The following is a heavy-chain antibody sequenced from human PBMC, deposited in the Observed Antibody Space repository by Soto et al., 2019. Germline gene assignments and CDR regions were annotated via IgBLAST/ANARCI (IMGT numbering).Heavy chain of an antibody. CDR1: GFTFSSYA. J-gene: IGHJ4*02. CDR2: ISYDGSNK. Sequence: SLRLSCAASGFTFSSYAMHWVRQAPGKGLEWVAVISYDGSNKYYADSVKGRFTISRDNSKNTLYLQMNSLRAEDTAVYYCARPYYFGYWGQGTLVTVSS. CDR3: ARPYYFGY. V-gene: IGHV3-30-3*01.